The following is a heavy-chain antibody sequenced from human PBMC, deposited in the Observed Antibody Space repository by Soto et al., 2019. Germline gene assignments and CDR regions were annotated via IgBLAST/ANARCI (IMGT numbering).Heavy chain of an antibody. CDR1: GFTFSSYA. J-gene: IGHJ4*02. CDR2: ISSNGGST. CDR3: ARDSVDYTLDY. Sequence: GGSLRLSCAASGFTFSSYAMHWVRQAPGKGLEYVSAISSNGGSTYYANSVKGRFTISRDNSKNTLYLQMGSLRAEDMAVYYCARDSVDYTLDYWGQGTLVT. D-gene: IGHD2-2*02. V-gene: IGHV3-64*01.